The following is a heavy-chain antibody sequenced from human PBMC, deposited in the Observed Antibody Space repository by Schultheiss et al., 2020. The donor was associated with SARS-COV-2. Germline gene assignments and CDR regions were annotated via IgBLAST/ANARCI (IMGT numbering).Heavy chain of an antibody. J-gene: IGHJ5*02. Sequence: SETLSLTCTVSGGSISSGGYYWSWIRQHPGKGLEWIGYIYNSGSTNYNPSLKSRVTISVDTSKNQFSLKLSSVTAADTAVYYCARDQRPHDYGDYRSGFDPWGQGTLVTVSS. D-gene: IGHD4-17*01. V-gene: IGHV4-61*08. CDR3: ARDQRPHDYGDYRSGFDP. CDR2: IYNSGST. CDR1: GGSISSGGYY.